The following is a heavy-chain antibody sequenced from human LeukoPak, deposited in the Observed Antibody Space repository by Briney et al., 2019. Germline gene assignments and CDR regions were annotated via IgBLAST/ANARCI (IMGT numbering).Heavy chain of an antibody. CDR2: ISYDGSNK. D-gene: IGHD1-20*01. CDR1: GFTFSSYG. J-gene: IGHJ5*02. V-gene: IGHV3-30*18. Sequence: PGGSLRLSCAASGFTFSSYGMHWVRQAPGKGLEWVAVISYDGSNKYYADSVKGRFTISRDNSKNTLYLQMNSLRAEDTAVYYCAKAMTGTPRNGFDPWGQGTLVTVSS. CDR3: AKAMTGTPRNGFDP.